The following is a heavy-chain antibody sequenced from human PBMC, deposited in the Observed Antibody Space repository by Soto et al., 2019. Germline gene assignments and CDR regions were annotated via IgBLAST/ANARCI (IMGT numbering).Heavy chain of an antibody. D-gene: IGHD1-26*01. CDR3: ARDSRGMAKGY. CDR2: ISYDGSNK. Sequence: QVQLVESGGGVVQPGRSLRLSCAASGFTFSSYAMHWVRQAPGKGLEWVAVISYDGSNKYYADSVKGRFTISRDNSKNTLYLQMNSLRAEDTAVYYCARDSRGMAKGYWGQGTLVTVSS. V-gene: IGHV3-30-3*01. J-gene: IGHJ4*02. CDR1: GFTFSSYA.